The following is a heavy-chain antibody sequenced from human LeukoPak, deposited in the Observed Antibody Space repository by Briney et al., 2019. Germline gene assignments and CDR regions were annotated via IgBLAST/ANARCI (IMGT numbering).Heavy chain of an antibody. CDR2: ISYDGSNK. D-gene: IGHD3-3*01. J-gene: IGHJ1*01. Sequence: PGGSLRLSCAASGFTFSSYGMHWVRQAPGKGLEWVAVISYDGSNKYYADSVKGRFTISRDNSKNTLYLQMNSLRAEDTAVYYCANIFSDDFWSGYEEHWGQGTLVTVSS. CDR3: ANIFSDDFWSGYEEH. V-gene: IGHV3-30*18. CDR1: GFTFSSYG.